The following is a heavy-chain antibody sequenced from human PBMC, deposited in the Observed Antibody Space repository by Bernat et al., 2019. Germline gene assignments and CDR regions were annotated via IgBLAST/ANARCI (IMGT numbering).Heavy chain of an antibody. D-gene: IGHD3-9*01. Sequence: QVQLVESGGGVVQPGGSLRLSCAASGFTFSSYGMHWVRQAPGKGLEWVAFIRYDGSNKYYADSVKGRFTISRDNSKNTLYLQMNSLRAEDTAVYYCAKEGYDILTGYLDYWGQGTLVTVSS. J-gene: IGHJ4*02. CDR3: AKEGYDILTGYLDY. CDR2: IRYDGSNK. CDR1: GFTFSSYG. V-gene: IGHV3-30*02.